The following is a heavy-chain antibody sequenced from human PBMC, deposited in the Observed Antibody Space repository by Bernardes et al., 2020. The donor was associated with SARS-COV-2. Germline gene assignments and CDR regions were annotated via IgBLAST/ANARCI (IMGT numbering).Heavy chain of an antibody. CDR3: ARDYGSSWSENFDY. V-gene: IGHV1-18*01. D-gene: IGHD6-13*01. CDR2: ISADNGNT. Sequence: ASVKVSCKASGYTFTSYGISWVRQAPGQGLEWMGRISADNGNTNYAQKVQGRVTMTRDTSTSTAYMELRSLRSDDTAVYYCARDYGSSWSENFDYWGQGTLVTVSS. J-gene: IGHJ4*02. CDR1: GYTFTSYG.